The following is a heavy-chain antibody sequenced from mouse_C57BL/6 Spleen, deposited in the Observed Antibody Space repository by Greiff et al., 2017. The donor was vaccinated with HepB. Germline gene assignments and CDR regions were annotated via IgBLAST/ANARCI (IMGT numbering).Heavy chain of an antibody. V-gene: IGHV5-6*01. D-gene: IGHD2-3*01. Sequence: EVQGVESGGDLVKPGGSLKLSCAASGFTFSSYGMSWVRQTPDKRLEWVATISSGGSYTYYPDSVKGRFTISRDNAKNTLYLQMSSLKSEDTAMYYCARHVMEGYYFDYWGQGTTLTVSS. CDR3: ARHVMEGYYFDY. CDR2: ISSGGSYT. J-gene: IGHJ2*01. CDR1: GFTFSSYG.